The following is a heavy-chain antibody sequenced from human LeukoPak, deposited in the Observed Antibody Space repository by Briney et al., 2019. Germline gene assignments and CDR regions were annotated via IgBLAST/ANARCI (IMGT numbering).Heavy chain of an antibody. CDR2: IYSSGST. J-gene: IGHJ4*02. V-gene: IGHV4-4*07. CDR1: GGSISSYY. Sequence: PETLSLTCTVSGGSISSYYWSWIRQSAGKGLEYIGRIYSSGSTNYNPSLKSRISMSVDTSKNQFSLKLSSVTAADTAVYYCARNGGSGTYYDGSFDYWGQGTLVTVSS. CDR3: ARNGGSGTYYDGSFDY. D-gene: IGHD1-26*01.